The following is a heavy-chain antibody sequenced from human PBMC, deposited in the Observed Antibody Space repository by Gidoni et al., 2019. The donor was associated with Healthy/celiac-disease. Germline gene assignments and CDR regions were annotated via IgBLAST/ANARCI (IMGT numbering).Heavy chain of an antibody. V-gene: IGHV1-8*01. J-gene: IGHJ6*02. Sequence: QVQLVQSGAEVKKPGASVKVSCKASGYTFTSYDINWVRQATGQGLEWMGWMNPNSGNTGYAQKFQGRVTMTRNTSISTAYMELSSLRSEETAVYYCARDISPVVAHYGMDVWGQGTTVTVSS. CDR1: GYTFTSYD. CDR2: MNPNSGNT. D-gene: IGHD2-2*01. CDR3: ARDISPVVAHYGMDV.